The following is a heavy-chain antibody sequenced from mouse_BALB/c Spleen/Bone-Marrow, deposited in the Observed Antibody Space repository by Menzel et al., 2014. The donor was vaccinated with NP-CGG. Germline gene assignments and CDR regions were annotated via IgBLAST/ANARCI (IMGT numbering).Heavy chain of an antibody. CDR3: VRGNYGNYVDYFDF. D-gene: IGHD2-1*01. CDR1: GFTFSNYG. V-gene: IGHV5-6-3*01. CDR2: INSNGGST. J-gene: IGHJ2*01. Sequence: EVQLQQSGGGLVQPGGSLKLSCAASGFTFSNYGMSWVRQTPDKRLELVATINSNGGSTYYPDSVKGRFTISRDTAKNTLYLQMSSPKSEETAMYYCVRGNYGNYVDYFDFWGQGTTLTGSS.